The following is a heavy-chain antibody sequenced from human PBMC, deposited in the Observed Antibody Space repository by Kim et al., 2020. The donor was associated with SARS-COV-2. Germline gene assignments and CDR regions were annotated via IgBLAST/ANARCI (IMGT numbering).Heavy chain of an antibody. Sequence: GGSLRLSCVASGFSFGTFNMSWVRQAPGRGLKWVSVINRPGDSTYYAESVKGRFTVSRDNARNTLYLQMNSLRADDTAVYYCVKDACLDDWEPGTRGTV. CDR3: VKDACLDD. V-gene: IGHV3-23*01. CDR2: INRPGDST. CDR1: GFSFGTFN. J-gene: IGHJ4*02.